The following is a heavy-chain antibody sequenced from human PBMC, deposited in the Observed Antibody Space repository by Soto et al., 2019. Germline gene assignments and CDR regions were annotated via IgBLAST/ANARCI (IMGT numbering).Heavy chain of an antibody. D-gene: IGHD3-16*02. Sequence: QVQLVQSGPEVKKPGASVRVSCMTSGYAFTSYGVNWVRQVPGQGLEWMGWIAPHSGRTTYLPKFQGRVTSTADPSANTAYMELTSLNSDDTGIDFCARAATGSDHSADWGQGTVGTVSA. CDR2: IAPHSGRT. V-gene: IGHV1-18*04. CDR3: ARAATGSDHSAD. CDR1: GYAFTSYG. J-gene: IGHJ4*02.